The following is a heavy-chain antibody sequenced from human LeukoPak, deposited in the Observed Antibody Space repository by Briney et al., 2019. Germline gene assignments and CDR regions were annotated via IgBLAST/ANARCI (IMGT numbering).Heavy chain of an antibody. V-gene: IGHV3-13*01. Sequence: GGSPRLSCAASGFTFSSYDMHWVRQATGKGLEWVSAIGTAGDTYYPGSVKGRFTISRENAKNSLYLQMNSLRAGDTAVYYCARRDDYGDYFDYWGQGTLVTVSS. J-gene: IGHJ4*02. D-gene: IGHD4-17*01. CDR3: ARRDDYGDYFDY. CDR1: GFTFSSYD. CDR2: IGTAGDT.